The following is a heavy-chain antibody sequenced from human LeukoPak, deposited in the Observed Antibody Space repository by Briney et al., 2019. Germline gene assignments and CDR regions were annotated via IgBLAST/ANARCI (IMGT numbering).Heavy chain of an antibody. D-gene: IGHD6-6*01. CDR2: IYSGGST. CDR1: GFTVSSNY. V-gene: IGHV3-66*01. Sequence: GGSLRLSCAASGFTVSSNYMSWVRQAPGKGLEWVSVIYSGGSTYYADSVKGRFTISRDNSKNTLYLQMNSLRAEDTAVYYCAKDPRLSSIAARRIDYWGQGTLVTVSS. J-gene: IGHJ4*02. CDR3: AKDPRLSSIAARRIDY.